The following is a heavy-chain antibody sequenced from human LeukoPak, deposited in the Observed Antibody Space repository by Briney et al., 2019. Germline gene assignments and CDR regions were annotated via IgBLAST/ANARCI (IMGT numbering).Heavy chain of an antibody. J-gene: IGHJ5*02. D-gene: IGHD3-22*01. CDR2: IYYSGST. Sequence: SSETLSLTCTVSGGSISSYYWSWIRQPPGKGLEWVGYIYYSGSTNYNPSLKSRVTISVDTSKNQFSLKLSSVTAADTAVYYCARDTYYYDSSGYYGFDPWRQGTLVTVSS. CDR3: ARDTYYYDSSGYYGFDP. V-gene: IGHV4-59*01. CDR1: GGSISSYY.